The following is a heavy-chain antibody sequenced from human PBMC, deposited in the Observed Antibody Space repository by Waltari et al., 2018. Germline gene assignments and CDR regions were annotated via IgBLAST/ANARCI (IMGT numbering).Heavy chain of an antibody. V-gene: IGHV4-59*01. J-gene: IGHJ5*02. CDR2: VSYSGST. D-gene: IGHD6-13*01. CDR1: GGSISSYY. CDR3: ARGGYSSSWDRFDP. Sequence: QVQLQESGPGLVKPSETLSVTCTVSGGSISSYYWIWIRQPPGKGLEWIGYVSYSGSTNYNPSLKGRVTISIHTSKNQFSLKLNSVTAADTAVYYCARGGYSSSWDRFDPWGQGTLLTVSS.